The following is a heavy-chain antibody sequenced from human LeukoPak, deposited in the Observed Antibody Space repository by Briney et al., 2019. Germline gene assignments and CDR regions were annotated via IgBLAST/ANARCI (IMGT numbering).Heavy chain of an antibody. V-gene: IGHV4-4*07. Sequence: SETLSLTCAVYGGSFSGYYWSWIRQPAGKGLEWIGRIYTSGSTNYNPSLKSRVTMSVDTSKNQFSLKLSSVTAADTAVYYCARDRGSTYYYDSSGYYPKQEYYFDYWGQGTLVTVSS. D-gene: IGHD3-22*01. J-gene: IGHJ4*02. CDR1: GGSFSGYY. CDR3: ARDRGSTYYYDSSGYYPKQEYYFDY. CDR2: IYTSGST.